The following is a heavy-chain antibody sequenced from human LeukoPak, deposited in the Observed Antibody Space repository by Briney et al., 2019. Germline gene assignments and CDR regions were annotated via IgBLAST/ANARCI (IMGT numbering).Heavy chain of an antibody. Sequence: ASVTVSFKASGYTFISNGISWVRQAPGQGLEWMGWISAYNGNTNYAQKLQGRVTMTTDTSTSTAYMELRSLRSDDTAVYYCASDRTPGWYDYWGQGTLVTVSS. D-gene: IGHD6-19*01. CDR3: ASDRTPGWYDY. V-gene: IGHV1-18*01. J-gene: IGHJ4*02. CDR2: ISAYNGNT. CDR1: GYTFISNG.